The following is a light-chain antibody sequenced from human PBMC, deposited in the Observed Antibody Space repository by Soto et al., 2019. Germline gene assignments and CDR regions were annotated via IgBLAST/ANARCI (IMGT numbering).Light chain of an antibody. Sequence: DIQMTQSPSTLSASVGARVTITCRASQNIDTWLAWYQQKPGKAPKLLIYKASSLESGVASRFSGSGSGTEFSLTITSLQPDDFATYYCQQFKTYLYTFGQRTKLEIK. V-gene: IGKV1-5*03. CDR2: KAS. CDR3: QQFKTYLYT. J-gene: IGKJ2*01. CDR1: QNIDTW.